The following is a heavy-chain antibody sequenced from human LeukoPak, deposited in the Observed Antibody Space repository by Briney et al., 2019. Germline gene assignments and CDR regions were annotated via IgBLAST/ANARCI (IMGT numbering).Heavy chain of an antibody. D-gene: IGHD6-6*01. Sequence: GESLKISCKASGYSFTTYWIGWVRQMPGKGLEWMGIIYPGDSDTTYSPSFQGQVTISADKSISTAYLQWSSLKASDTAIYYCARTYSSSSASDYWGQGTLVTASS. CDR1: GYSFTTYW. J-gene: IGHJ4*02. CDR2: IYPGDSDT. V-gene: IGHV5-51*01. CDR3: ARTYSSSSASDY.